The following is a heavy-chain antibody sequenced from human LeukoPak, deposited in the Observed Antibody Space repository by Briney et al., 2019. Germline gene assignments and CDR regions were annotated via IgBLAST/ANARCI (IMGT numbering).Heavy chain of an antibody. CDR3: AREVTTGTPQVFDI. Sequence: GGSLRLSCAASGFTFSNYAMNWVRQAPGKGLEWVSSMSSSNIYLYYVDSVKGRFTISRDNAKNSLYLQMNSLRAEDTAVYYCAREVTTGTPQVFDIWGQGTMVTVSS. J-gene: IGHJ3*02. D-gene: IGHD1-1*01. CDR1: GFTFSNYA. CDR2: MSSSNIYL. V-gene: IGHV3-21*01.